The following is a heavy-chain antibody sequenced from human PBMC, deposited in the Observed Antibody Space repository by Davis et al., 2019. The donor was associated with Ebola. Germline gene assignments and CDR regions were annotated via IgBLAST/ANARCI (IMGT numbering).Heavy chain of an antibody. J-gene: IGHJ4*02. V-gene: IGHV3-23*01. D-gene: IGHD3-22*01. CDR1: GFNFNTYA. CDR3: AKAFTLIVVVAQFEY. Sequence: GESLKISCAASGFNFNTYAMNWVCQAPGKGLEWLSAISGSGGSTYYADSVKGRFTISRDNSKNTLYLQMNSLRVEDTAVYYCAKAFTLIVVVAQFEYWGQGTLVTVAS. CDR2: ISGSGGST.